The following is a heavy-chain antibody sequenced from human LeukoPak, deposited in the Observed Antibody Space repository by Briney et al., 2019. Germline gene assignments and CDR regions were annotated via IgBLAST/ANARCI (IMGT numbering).Heavy chain of an antibody. CDR1: GFTFSSYG. V-gene: IGHV3-33*01. CDR2: IWYDGSNK. J-gene: IGHJ6*02. CDR3: ARDDSVAAAVAYYYYGMDV. Sequence: SGGSLRLSCAASGFTFSSYGMHWVRQAPGKGLEWVAVIWYDGSNKYYADSVKGRFTISRDNSKNTLYLQMNSLRAEDTAVYYCARDDSVAAAVAYYYYGMDVWGQGTTVTVSS. D-gene: IGHD6-13*01.